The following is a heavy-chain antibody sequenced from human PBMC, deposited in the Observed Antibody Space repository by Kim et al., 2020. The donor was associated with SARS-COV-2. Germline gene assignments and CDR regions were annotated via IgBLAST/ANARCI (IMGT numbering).Heavy chain of an antibody. V-gene: IGHV3-9*01. J-gene: IGHJ3*02. D-gene: IGHD1-26*01. CDR2: ISWNSGSI. Sequence: GGSLRLSCAASGFTFDDYAMHWVRQAPGKGLEWVSGISWNSGSIGYADSVKGRFTISRDNAKNSLYLQMNSLRAEDTALYYCAKDRVGGVGATADAFDIWGQGTMVTVSS. CDR1: GFTFDDYA. CDR3: AKDRVGGVGATADAFDI.